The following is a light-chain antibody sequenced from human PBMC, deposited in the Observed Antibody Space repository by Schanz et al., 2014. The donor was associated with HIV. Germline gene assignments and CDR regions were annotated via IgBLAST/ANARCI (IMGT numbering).Light chain of an antibody. CDR1: SGDVGSYNL. J-gene: IGLJ3*02. V-gene: IGLV2-23*01. Sequence: QSALTQPASVSGSPGQSITISCTGTSGDVGSYNLVSWYQQHPGKAPKLIIYEGSKRPSGVSNRFSGSKSGKTASLTISGLQAEDEADYYCCSYAGGNTLVFGGGTKLTVL. CDR3: CSYAGGNTLV. CDR2: EGS.